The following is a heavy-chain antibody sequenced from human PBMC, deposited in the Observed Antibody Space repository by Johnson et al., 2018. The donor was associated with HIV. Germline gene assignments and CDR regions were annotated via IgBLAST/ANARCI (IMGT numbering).Heavy chain of an antibody. J-gene: IGHJ3*02. V-gene: IGHV3-20*03. D-gene: IGHD3-10*01. CDR3: TRDRYYYGSGSRDAFDI. CDR2: INWNAGRT. Sequence: MKWVRQTPGMGLEWVSAINWNAGRTGYTDSVKGRFTICRDNAKNSLYVEMNRLRAEDTAFYYYTRDRYYYGSGSRDAFDIWGQGTMVT.